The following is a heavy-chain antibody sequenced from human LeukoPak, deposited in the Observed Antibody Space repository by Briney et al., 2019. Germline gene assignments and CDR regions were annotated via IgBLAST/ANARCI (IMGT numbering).Heavy chain of an antibody. D-gene: IGHD1-26*01. J-gene: IGHJ3*01. CDR2: ISYDGNTI. Sequence: PGRSLILSCAASGCSFSSYGMHWVRQAPGKGLEWLTVISYDGNTIYYADSVKGRFTISRDNSKNTLYLQMNSLRIEDTAVYYCAKDLSVVGAHDSFDVWGQGTMVTVSS. CDR3: AKDLSVVGAHDSFDV. V-gene: IGHV3-30*18. CDR1: GCSFSSYG.